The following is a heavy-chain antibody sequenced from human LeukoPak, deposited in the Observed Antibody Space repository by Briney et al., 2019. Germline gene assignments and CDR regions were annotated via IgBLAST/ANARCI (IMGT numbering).Heavy chain of an antibody. J-gene: IGHJ4*02. CDR2: IVVGSGNT. D-gene: IGHD3-22*01. CDR1: GFTFTSSA. Sequence: SVKVSCKASGFTFTSSAMQWVRQARGQRLEWIGWIVVGSGNTNYAQKFQGRVTMTRDMSTSTVYMELSSLRSEDTAVYFCARGQYYYDTSGYYPYYFDYWGQGTLVTVSS. CDR3: ARGQYYYDTSGYYPYYFDY. V-gene: IGHV1-58*02.